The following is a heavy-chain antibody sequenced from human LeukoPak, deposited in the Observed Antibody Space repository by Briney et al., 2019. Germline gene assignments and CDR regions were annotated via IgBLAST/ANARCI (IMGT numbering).Heavy chain of an antibody. D-gene: IGHD5-18*01. CDR3: ARSHRRGYSYGYPTYYYYYMDV. CDR1: GYTFTSYG. CDR2: ISAYNGNT. J-gene: IGHJ6*03. Sequence: ASVKVSCKASGYTFTSYGISWVRQAPGQGLEWMGWISAYNGNTNYAQKLQGRVTMTTDTSTSTAYMELSSLRSEDTAVYYCARSHRRGYSYGYPTYYYYYMDVWGKGTMVTVSS. V-gene: IGHV1-18*01.